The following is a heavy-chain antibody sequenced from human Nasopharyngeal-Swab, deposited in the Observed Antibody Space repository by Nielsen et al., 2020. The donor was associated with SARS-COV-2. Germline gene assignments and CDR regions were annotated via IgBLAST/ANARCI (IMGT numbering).Heavy chain of an antibody. CDR3: AKDRDPDYGDYAYGMDV. CDR1: GFTFSSYA. V-gene: IGHV3-23*01. D-gene: IGHD4-17*01. Sequence: GGSLRPSCAASGFTFSSYAMSWVRQAPGKGLEWVSAISGSGGSTYYADSVKGRFTISRDNSKNTLYLQMNSLRAEDTAVYYCAKDRDPDYGDYAYGMDVWGQGTTVTVSS. J-gene: IGHJ6*02. CDR2: ISGSGGST.